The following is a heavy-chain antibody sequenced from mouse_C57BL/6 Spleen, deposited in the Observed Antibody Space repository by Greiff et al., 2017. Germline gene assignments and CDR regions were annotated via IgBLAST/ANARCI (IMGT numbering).Heavy chain of an antibody. D-gene: IGHD2-13*01. Sequence: EVHLVESGGGLVKPGGSLKLSCAASGFTFSDYGMHWVRQAPGKGLEWVAYISSGSSTIYYADTVKGRFTISRDNAKNTLFLQMTRLRSEDTAMYYCAGREEDYSDYVYGMDYWGQGTSVTVSS. J-gene: IGHJ4*01. CDR3: AGREEDYSDYVYGMDY. V-gene: IGHV5-17*01. CDR1: GFTFSDYG. CDR2: ISSGSSTI.